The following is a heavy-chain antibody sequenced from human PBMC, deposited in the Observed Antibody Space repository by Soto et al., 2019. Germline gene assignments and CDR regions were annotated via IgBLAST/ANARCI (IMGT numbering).Heavy chain of an antibody. Sequence: QVQLVQSGAEVKKPGSSVKVSCKASGGTFSSYAISWVRQAPGQGLEWMGGIIPIFGTANYAQKFQGRVTITADEATSTAYMELSSLSFEDTAVYYCARDRLMITFGGVGDGRWFAFDIWGQGTMVTVSS. CDR2: IIPIFGTA. V-gene: IGHV1-69*12. J-gene: IGHJ3*02. CDR1: GGTFSSYA. D-gene: IGHD3-16*01. CDR3: ARDRLMITFGGVGDGRWFAFDI.